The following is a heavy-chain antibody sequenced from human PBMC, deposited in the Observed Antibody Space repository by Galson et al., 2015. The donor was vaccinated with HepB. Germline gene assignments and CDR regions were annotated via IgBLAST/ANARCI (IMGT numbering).Heavy chain of an antibody. CDR2: IRSKAYGGTT. CDR1: GFTFGDYP. CDR3: SRGGYYDFWSDAFDI. J-gene: IGHJ3*02. D-gene: IGHD3-3*01. Sequence: SLRLSCAASGFTFGDYPMSWFRQAPGKGLGWVGFIRSKAYGGTTEYAASVKGRFTISREDSKSVAYLQMNSLKTEDTAVYYCSRGGYYDFWSDAFDIWGQGTMVTVSS. V-gene: IGHV3-49*03.